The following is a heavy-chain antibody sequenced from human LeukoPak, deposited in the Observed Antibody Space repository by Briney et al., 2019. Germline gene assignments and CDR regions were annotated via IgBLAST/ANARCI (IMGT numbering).Heavy chain of an antibody. Sequence: ASVKVSCKASGYTFTSYAMHWVRQAPGQRLEWMGWMNPNSGNTGYAQKFQGRVTMTRNTSISTAYMELSSLRSEDTAVYYCARGPGAGDEDYWGQGTLVTVSS. V-gene: IGHV1-8*02. CDR1: GYTFTSYA. CDR3: ARGPGAGDEDY. CDR2: MNPNSGNT. J-gene: IGHJ4*02. D-gene: IGHD7-27*01.